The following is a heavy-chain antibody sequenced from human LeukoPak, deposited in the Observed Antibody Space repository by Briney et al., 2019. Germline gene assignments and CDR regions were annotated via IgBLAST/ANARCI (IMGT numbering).Heavy chain of an antibody. CDR2: INHSGST. Sequence: SETLSLTCAVYGGSFSGYYWSWIRQPPGKGLEWIGEINHSGSTNYNPSLKSRVTISVDTSKNQFSLKLSSVTAADTAVYYCARVRRYCTNGVCYLYYFDYWGQGTLVTVSS. D-gene: IGHD2-8*01. V-gene: IGHV4-34*01. CDR3: ARVRRYCTNGVCYLYYFDY. CDR1: GGSFSGYY. J-gene: IGHJ4*02.